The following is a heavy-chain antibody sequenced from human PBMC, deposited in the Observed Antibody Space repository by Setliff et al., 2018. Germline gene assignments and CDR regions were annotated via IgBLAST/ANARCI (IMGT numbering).Heavy chain of an antibody. D-gene: IGHD6-6*01. Sequence: SETLSLTCAAYGGTFSDYHWTWIRQSPEKGLEWIGEINHRGSTNYNPSLKSRVTISVDKSTNQFSLKLNSVTAADTAVYFCARGRNIAARLLDSWGQGALVTVSS. CDR1: GGTFSDYH. CDR2: INHRGST. CDR3: ARGRNIAARLLDS. V-gene: IGHV4-34*01. J-gene: IGHJ4*02.